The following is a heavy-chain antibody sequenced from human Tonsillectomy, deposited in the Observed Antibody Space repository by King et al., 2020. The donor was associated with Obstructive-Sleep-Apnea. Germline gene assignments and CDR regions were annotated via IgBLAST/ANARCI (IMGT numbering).Heavy chain of an antibody. D-gene: IGHD3-10*01. CDR1: GFTFSSYI. V-gene: IGHV3-48*04. Sequence: VQLVESGGGLVQPGGSLRLSCAASGFTFSSYIMNLVRQAPGKGLEWVSYISSSSRTIHYADSVQGRFTISRDNAKNSLYLQMNSLRAEDTAVYYCARDRLLWFAEPLDYCGQGTLVTASS. CDR2: ISSSSRTI. CDR3: ARDRLLWFAEPLDY. J-gene: IGHJ4*02.